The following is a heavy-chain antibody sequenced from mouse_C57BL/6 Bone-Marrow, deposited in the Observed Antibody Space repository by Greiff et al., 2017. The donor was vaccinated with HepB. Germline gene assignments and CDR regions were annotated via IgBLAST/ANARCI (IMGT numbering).Heavy chain of an antibody. J-gene: IGHJ3*01. V-gene: IGHV1-64*01. D-gene: IGHD1-1*01. Sequence: QVQLQQPGAELVKPGASVKLSCKASGYTFTSYWMHWVKQRPGQGLEWIGMIHPNSGSTNYNEKFKSKATLTVDKSSSTAYMQLSSLTSEDSAVYYCARRGTSYYGSPFAYWGQGTLVTVSA. CDR3: ARRGTSYYGSPFAY. CDR2: IHPNSGST. CDR1: GYTFTSYW.